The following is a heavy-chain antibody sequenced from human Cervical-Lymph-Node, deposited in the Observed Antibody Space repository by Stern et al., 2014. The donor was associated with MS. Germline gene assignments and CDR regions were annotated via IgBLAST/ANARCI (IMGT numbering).Heavy chain of an antibody. CDR1: GGSISSGDYY. Sequence: QVQLQESGPGLVKPSQTLSLTCTVSGGSISSGDYYWSWIRQPPAKGLEWIGYIYYSGSTYYNPSLKSRVTISVDTSKNQFYLKLSSVTAADTAVYYCARDSSGYYLILDYWGQGTLVTVSS. V-gene: IGHV4-30-4*01. J-gene: IGHJ4*02. CDR2: IYYSGST. CDR3: ARDSSGYYLILDY. D-gene: IGHD3-22*01.